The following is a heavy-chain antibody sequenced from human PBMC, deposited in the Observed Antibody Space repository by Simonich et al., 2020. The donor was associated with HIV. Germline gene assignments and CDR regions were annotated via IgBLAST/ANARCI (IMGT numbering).Heavy chain of an antibody. CDR1: GYTFTDWN. CDR2: VNPEKGEQ. V-gene: IGHV1-24*01. CDR3: ATNPYYFGSGSETYYFDY. D-gene: IGHD3-10*01. Sequence: QVQLVQSGAEVKKPGASVKVSCKASGYTFTDWNIHWVRQAPGKGVGVRRGVNPEKGEQNCAQKSQVRVTMTEHSSTDTAHMELSSLTSEDTAVYYCATNPYYFGSGSETYYFDYWGQGTLVTVSS. J-gene: IGHJ4*02.